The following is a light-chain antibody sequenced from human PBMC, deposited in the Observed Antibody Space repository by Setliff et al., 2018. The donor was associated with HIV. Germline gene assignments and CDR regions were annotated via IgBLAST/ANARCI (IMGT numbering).Light chain of an antibody. V-gene: IGLV2-11*01. CDR1: SSDVGAYNY. J-gene: IGLJ1*01. Sequence: QSALTQPRSVSGSPGQSVTISCTGTSSDVGAYNYVSWYQQHPGKAPKLMIYDVTKRPSGVTDRFSGSKSANTASLTISGLQAEDEAEYYCSAYAGNFLFVFGIGTKVTVL. CDR2: DVT. CDR3: SAYAGNFLFV.